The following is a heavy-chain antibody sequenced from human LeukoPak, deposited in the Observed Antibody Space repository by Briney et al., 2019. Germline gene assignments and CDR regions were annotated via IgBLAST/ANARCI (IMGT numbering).Heavy chain of an antibody. CDR2: IYNSGST. Sequence: SETLSLTCTASGDSISTSIYYWGWIRQPPGEGLEWIGSIYNSGSTYYNPSLKSRVTISVDTSKNQFSLKLSSVTAADTAVYYCARSTVVVVAATPLDWYFDLWGRGTLVTVSS. CDR3: ARSTVVVVAATPLDWYFDL. J-gene: IGHJ2*01. D-gene: IGHD2-15*01. V-gene: IGHV4-39*01. CDR1: GDSISTSIYY.